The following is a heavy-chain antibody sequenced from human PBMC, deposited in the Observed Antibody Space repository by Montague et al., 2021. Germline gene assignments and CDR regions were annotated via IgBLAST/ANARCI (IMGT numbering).Heavy chain of an antibody. J-gene: IGHJ6*02. CDR1: GFIFSSYA. CDR2: LTGSGETT. Sequence: SLRLSCAASGFIFSSYAMSWVRQTPGKGLECVSGLTGSGETTFYAGSVKGRFTISRDRSKNTLYLQMDSLRVEDTAVYYCANFRQSVEMDVWGQGTRVTVSS. V-gene: IGHV3-23*01. CDR3: ANFRQSVEMDV. D-gene: IGHD3-3*01.